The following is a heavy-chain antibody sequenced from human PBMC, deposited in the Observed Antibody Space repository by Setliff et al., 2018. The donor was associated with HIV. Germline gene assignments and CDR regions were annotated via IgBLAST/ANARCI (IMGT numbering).Heavy chain of an antibody. CDR2: ISSSGNYM. CDR3: ARDKDMTVAFDL. D-gene: IGHD3-22*01. V-gene: IGHV3-21*01. CDR1: GFNFTSYS. J-gene: IGHJ4*02. Sequence: LSCVASGFNFTSYSMNLVRQAPGKGLEWVSSISSSGNYMFYADSVKGRFTISRDNAGNSLSLLMNSMRAEDTAVYFCARDKDMTVAFDLWGQGTPVTVSS.